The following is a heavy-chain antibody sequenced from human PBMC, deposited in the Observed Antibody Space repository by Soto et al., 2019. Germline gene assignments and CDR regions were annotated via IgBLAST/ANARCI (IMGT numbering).Heavy chain of an antibody. D-gene: IGHD3-3*01. CDR1: GGTFSSYA. CDR3: ARGGAYYDFWYFDY. CDR2: IIPIFGTA. V-gene: IGHV1-69*06. J-gene: IGHJ4*02. Sequence: VKVSCKASGGTFSSYAISWVRQAPGQGLEWMGGIIPIFGTANYAQKFQGRVTITADKSTSTAYMELSSLRSEDTAVYYCARGGAYYDFWYFDYWGQGTLVTVSS.